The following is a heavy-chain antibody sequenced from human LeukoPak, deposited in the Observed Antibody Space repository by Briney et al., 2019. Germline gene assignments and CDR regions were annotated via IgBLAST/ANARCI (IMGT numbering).Heavy chain of an antibody. V-gene: IGHV3-7*03. Sequence: GGSLRLSCAASGFTFSSYWMSWVRQAPGKGLEWVANIKQDGSEKYYVDSVKGRFTISRDNAKNSLYLQMNSLRAEDTAVYYCERLDYSSYYYYMDVWGKGTTVTVSS. CDR2: IKQDGSEK. J-gene: IGHJ6*03. CDR1: GFTFSSYW. D-gene: IGHD5-12*01. CDR3: ERLDYSSYYYYMDV.